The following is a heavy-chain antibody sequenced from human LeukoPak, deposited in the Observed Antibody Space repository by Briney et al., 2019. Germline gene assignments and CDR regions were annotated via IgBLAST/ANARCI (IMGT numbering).Heavy chain of an antibody. Sequence: SVKLSCNSSVYTFTIYYIHWVRQPPGQGLEWMGLINPSGGSTNYAQKFQGRVTITRDTSTSTVYMELSSLRSEDTAVYYCARGPSITMVRGGQWYYYMDVWGKGTTVTISS. D-gene: IGHD3-10*01. V-gene: IGHV1-46*01. J-gene: IGHJ6*03. CDR1: VYTFTIYY. CDR3: ARGPSITMVRGGQWYYYMDV. CDR2: INPSGGST.